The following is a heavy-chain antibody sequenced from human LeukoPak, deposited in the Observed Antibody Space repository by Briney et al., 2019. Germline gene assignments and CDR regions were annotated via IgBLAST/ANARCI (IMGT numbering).Heavy chain of an antibody. V-gene: IGHV4-59*08. CDR3: AGRTITYYYYGMDV. Sequence: PSETLSLTCTVSGGSISSYYWSWIRQPPGKGLEWIGYIYYSGSTNYNPSLKSRVTISVDTSKNQFSLKLSSVTAADTAVYYCAGRTITYYYYGMDVWGQGTTVTVSS. D-gene: IGHD1-1*01. J-gene: IGHJ6*02. CDR2: IYYSGST. CDR1: GGSISSYY.